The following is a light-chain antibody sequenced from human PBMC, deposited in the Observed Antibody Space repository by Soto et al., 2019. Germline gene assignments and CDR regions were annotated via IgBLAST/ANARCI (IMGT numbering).Light chain of an antibody. J-gene: IGKJ2*01. Sequence: DIQMTQSPSSLSASVGDRVTITCRASQSINKYLNWYLQTPGKAPKLLIYAASRLHSGVPSRITGSGSGTDFTLTISSLQPEDFGSYYCQQSYRTQYTFGRGTKLEIK. CDR3: QQSYRTQYT. CDR2: AAS. V-gene: IGKV1-39*01. CDR1: QSINKY.